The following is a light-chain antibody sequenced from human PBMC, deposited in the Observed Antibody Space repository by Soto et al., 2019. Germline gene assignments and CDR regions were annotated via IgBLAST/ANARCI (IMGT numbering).Light chain of an antibody. Sequence: QSVMTQPPSVSAAPGQKVTISCSGSSSNIGGNSVSWYQQLPGTAHKLLIYDDNKRPSGIPDRFSGSKSGTSATLGITGFQTGDEADYYCGSWDSSLSAYVFGTGTKVTAL. V-gene: IGLV1-51*01. J-gene: IGLJ1*01. CDR3: GSWDSSLSAYV. CDR2: DDN. CDR1: SSNIGGNS.